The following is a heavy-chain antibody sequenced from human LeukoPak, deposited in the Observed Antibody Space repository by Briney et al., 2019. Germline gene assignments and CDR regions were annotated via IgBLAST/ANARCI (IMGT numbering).Heavy chain of an antibody. D-gene: IGHD2-15*01. CDR2: INHSGST. CDR3: ARAATRTPWVGGSSSNWFDP. J-gene: IGHJ5*02. V-gene: IGHV4-34*01. CDR1: GGSFSGYY. Sequence: SETLSLTCAVYGGSFSGYYWSWIRQPPGKGLEWIGEINHSGSTNYNPSFKSRVTISVDTSKNQFSLKLSSVTAADTAVYYCARAATRTPWVGGSSSNWFDPWGQGTLVTVSS.